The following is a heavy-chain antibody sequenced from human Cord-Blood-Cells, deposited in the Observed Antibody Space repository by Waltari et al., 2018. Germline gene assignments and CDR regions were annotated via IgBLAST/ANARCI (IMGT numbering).Heavy chain of an antibody. J-gene: IGHJ4*02. CDR3: AKDNGIVEDTIFGVVMYYFDY. Sequence: EVQLLESGGGLVQPGGSLRLSCAASGFTFSSYAMSWVRQAPGKGMDWVSAISGSGGSTYYADSVKGRFTISRDNSKNTLYLQMNSLRAEDTAVYYCAKDNGIVEDTIFGVVMYYFDYWGQGTLVTVSS. V-gene: IGHV3-23*01. CDR2: ISGSGGST. D-gene: IGHD3-3*01. CDR1: GFTFSSYA.